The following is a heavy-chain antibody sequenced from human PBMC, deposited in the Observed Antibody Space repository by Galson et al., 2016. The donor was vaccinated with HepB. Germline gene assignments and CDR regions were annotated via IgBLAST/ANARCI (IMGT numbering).Heavy chain of an antibody. J-gene: IGHJ4*02. Sequence: SLRLSCAVSGFTFSSYWMYWVRQAPGRGLVWVSRINNDGSGTYYADSVTGRFTISRDNSKNTLYLQVSSLRAEDTAVYYCRREGVRGARDFDYWGQGTLVTVSS. V-gene: IGHV3-74*01. CDR1: GFTFSSYW. D-gene: IGHD3-10*01. CDR2: INNDGSGT. CDR3: RREGVRGARDFDY.